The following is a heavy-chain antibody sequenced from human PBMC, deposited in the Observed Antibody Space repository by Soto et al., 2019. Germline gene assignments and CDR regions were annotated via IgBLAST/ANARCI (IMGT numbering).Heavy chain of an antibody. J-gene: IGHJ6*02. D-gene: IGHD2-2*03. V-gene: IGHV4-39*02. CDR1: GGSVSTNSYS. CDR2: IYSSENT. Sequence: SETLSLTCTVSGGSVSTNSYSWGWIRQSPGKGLEWIGTIYSSENTYYNPSLLRRVTISVDTSKNDFSLRLSSVTAADTAVYYCARLNGHCVSTNCHGYYGMDVWGQGTTVTVSS. CDR3: ARLNGHCVSTNCHGYYGMDV.